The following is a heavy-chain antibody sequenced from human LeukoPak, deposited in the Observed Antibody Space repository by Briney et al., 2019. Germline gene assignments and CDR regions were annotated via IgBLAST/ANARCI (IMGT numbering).Heavy chain of an antibody. V-gene: IGHV4-34*01. Sequence: SETLSLTCAVYGGSFSGYYWSWIRQPPGKGLEWIGEINHSGSTNYSPSLKSRVTISVDTSKNQFSLKLTSVTAADTAVYYCARAFTKPGIAAAYRSYYFDYWSQGTLVTVSS. CDR3: ARAFTKPGIAAAYRSYYFDY. D-gene: IGHD6-13*01. J-gene: IGHJ4*02. CDR2: INHSGST. CDR1: GGSFSGYY.